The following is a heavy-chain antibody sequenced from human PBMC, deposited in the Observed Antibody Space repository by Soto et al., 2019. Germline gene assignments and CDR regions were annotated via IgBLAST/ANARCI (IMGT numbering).Heavy chain of an antibody. Sequence: PSETLSLTCTVSGGSISSYYWSWIRQPPGKGLEWIGYIYFRGTTNYNPSLKSRVTMSADTSKNQFSLKLNSVTAADTAVYYCSRMNYYDTSGYLLDYWGQGMMVIVSS. CDR1: GGSISSYY. CDR2: IYFRGTT. J-gene: IGHJ4*02. V-gene: IGHV4-59*01. CDR3: SRMNYYDTSGYLLDY. D-gene: IGHD3-22*01.